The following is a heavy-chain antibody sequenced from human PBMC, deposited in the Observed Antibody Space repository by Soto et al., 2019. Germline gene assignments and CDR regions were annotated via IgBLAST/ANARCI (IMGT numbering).Heavy chain of an antibody. CDR1: GFTFSSYE. CDR3: ARDPAIYSGKFDYGLDV. D-gene: IGHD4-4*01. CDR2: IGTSGKTI. J-gene: IGHJ6*02. V-gene: IGHV3-48*03. Sequence: EVQLVESGGGLVQAGESLRLFCAVSGFTFSSYEMNWVRQAPGKGLEWVSYIGTSGKTIYYADSVRGRFTISRDNAKNSLYLQMNSLRAEDTAVYFCARDPAIYSGKFDYGLDVWGRGTTVTVSS.